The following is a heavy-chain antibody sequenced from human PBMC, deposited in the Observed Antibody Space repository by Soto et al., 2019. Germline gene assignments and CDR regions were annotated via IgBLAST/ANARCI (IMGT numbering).Heavy chain of an antibody. V-gene: IGHV3-33*01. Sequence: QVQLVESGGGVVQPGRSLRLSCAASGFTFSSYGMHWVRQAPGKGLEWVAVIWYDGSNKYYADSVKGRFTISGDNSKNTLYLQMNSLRAEDTAVYYCARAHGRGLWYYYMDVWGKGTTVTVSS. CDR3: ARAHGRGLWYYYMDV. CDR1: GFTFSSYG. CDR2: IWYDGSNK. J-gene: IGHJ6*03. D-gene: IGHD3-10*01.